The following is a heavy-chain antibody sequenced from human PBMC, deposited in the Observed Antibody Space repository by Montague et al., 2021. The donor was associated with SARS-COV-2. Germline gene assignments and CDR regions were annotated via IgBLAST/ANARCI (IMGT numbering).Heavy chain of an antibody. CDR3: ASNYYDSTIGLDAFDI. D-gene: IGHD3-22*01. V-gene: IGHV4-59*11. J-gene: IGHJ3*02. CDR2: FYYSGST. CDR1: GGSITRHY. Sequence: SETLSLTCAVSGGSITRHYWSWIRQAPGKGLEWIGYFYYSGSTTYNPSXXSRVTIPVDTSKNQFSLKLSSVTAADTAVYYCASNYYDSTIGLDAFDIWGQGTMVTVSS.